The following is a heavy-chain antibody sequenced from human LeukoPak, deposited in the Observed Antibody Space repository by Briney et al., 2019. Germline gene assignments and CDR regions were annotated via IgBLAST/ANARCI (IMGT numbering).Heavy chain of an antibody. CDR2: INHSGST. CDR3: ARTGGLDFDY. J-gene: IGHJ4*02. Sequence: SETLSLTCAVYGGSFNGYYWSWIRQPPGKGLEWIGEINHSGSTNYNPSLKSRVTISVDTSKNQFSLKLSSVTAADTAVYYCARTGGLDFDYWGQGTLVTVSS. V-gene: IGHV4-34*01. D-gene: IGHD2-8*02. CDR1: GGSFNGYY.